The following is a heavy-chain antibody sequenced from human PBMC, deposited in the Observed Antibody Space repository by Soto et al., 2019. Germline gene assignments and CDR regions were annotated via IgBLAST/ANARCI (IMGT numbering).Heavy chain of an antibody. Sequence: GGSLRLSCAASGFTFSSYAMNWVRQASGKGLEWVSVVSGSGGSTYYADSVQGRFTISRDNSKNTLYLQMNSLRAEDTGIYYCARRGPGTYFDYWGQGTLVTVSS. D-gene: IGHD6-13*01. J-gene: IGHJ4*02. V-gene: IGHV3-23*01. CDR1: GFTFSSYA. CDR2: VSGSGGST. CDR3: ARRGPGTYFDY.